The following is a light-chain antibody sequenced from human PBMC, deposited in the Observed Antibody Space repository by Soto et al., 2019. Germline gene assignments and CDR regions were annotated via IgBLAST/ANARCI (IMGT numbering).Light chain of an antibody. J-gene: IGLJ2*01. V-gene: IGLV2-14*01. CDR2: EVS. CDR1: SSDVGGYNY. CDR3: SSYTSSSTLLV. Sequence: QSVLTQPASVSGSPGQSITISCTGTSSDVGGYNYVSWYQQHPGKAPKLMIYEVSNRPSGVSNRFSGSESGNTASLTISGLQAEDEADYYCSSYTSSSTLLVFGGGTKVTVL.